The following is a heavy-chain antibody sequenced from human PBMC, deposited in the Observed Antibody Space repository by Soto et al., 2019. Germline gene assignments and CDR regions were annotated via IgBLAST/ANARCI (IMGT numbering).Heavy chain of an antibody. CDR3: ARGDSTWSY. V-gene: IGHV3-11*05. D-gene: IGHD2-2*01. J-gene: IGHJ4*02. Sequence: QVQLVESGGALVKPGGSLRLSCAASGFTFSDYYMSWIRQAPGKGLEWVSHISSSTGYTNYADSVKGRFTISRDNTKKSLYLQMNSLRVEDTAVYYCARGDSTWSYWGQGTLVTVSS. CDR1: GFTFSDYY. CDR2: ISSSTGYT.